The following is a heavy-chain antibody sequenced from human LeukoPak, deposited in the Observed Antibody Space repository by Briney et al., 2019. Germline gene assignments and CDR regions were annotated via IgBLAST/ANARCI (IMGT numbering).Heavy chain of an antibody. Sequence: GGSLRLSCAAPGFTFSSYSMNWVRQAPGKGLEWVSYISSSSSTIYYADPVKGRFTISRDNAKNSLYPQMNSLRAEDTAVYYCARRTTVTTSRAFDIWGQGTMVTVSS. J-gene: IGHJ3*02. CDR2: ISSSSSTI. CDR1: GFTFSSYS. CDR3: ARRTTVTTSRAFDI. D-gene: IGHD4-17*01. V-gene: IGHV3-48*01.